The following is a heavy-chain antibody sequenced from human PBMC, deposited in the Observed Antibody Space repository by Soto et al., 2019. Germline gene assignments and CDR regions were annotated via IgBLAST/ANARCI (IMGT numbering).Heavy chain of an antibody. CDR3: ARSQGSSTSLEIYYYYYYGMDV. CDR1: GGTFTSNA. CDR2: IIPISGTA. J-gene: IGHJ6*02. Sequence: QVQLVQSGAEVKKPGSSVKVSCKASGGTFTSNAISWGRQAPGQGLEWMGGIIPISGTANYAQKFQGRVTITADESTSTAYMELSSLRSEDTAVYYCARSQGSSTSLEIYYYYYYGMDVWGQGTTVTVSS. V-gene: IGHV1-69*01. D-gene: IGHD2-2*01.